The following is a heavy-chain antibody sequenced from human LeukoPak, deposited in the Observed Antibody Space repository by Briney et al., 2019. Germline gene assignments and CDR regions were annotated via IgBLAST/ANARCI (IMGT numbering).Heavy chain of an antibody. V-gene: IGHV1-2*02. D-gene: IGHD2-2*01. CDR3: ARVWRSSTSCYPCFDY. J-gene: IGHJ4*02. Sequence: ASVKVSCKASGYTFTGYYMHWVRQAPGQGLEWMGWINPNSGGTNYAQKFQGRVTMTRHTSISTAYMELSRLRSDDTAVYYCARVWRSSTSCYPCFDYWGQGTLVTVSS. CDR1: GYTFTGYY. CDR2: INPNSGGT.